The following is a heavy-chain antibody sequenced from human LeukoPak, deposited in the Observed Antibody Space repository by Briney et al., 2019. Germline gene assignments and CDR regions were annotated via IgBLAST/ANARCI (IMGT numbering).Heavy chain of an antibody. V-gene: IGHV1-2*02. CDR1: GYTFTDYY. D-gene: IGHD3-10*01. CDR3: ARRYFGSGSYYTDY. J-gene: IGHJ4*02. CDR2: VNPSSGDT. Sequence: GASVKVSCKASGYTFTDYYIHWVRQTPGQGLEWMGWVNPSSGDTDYAQKFQGRVTMTRDTSISTAYMELSRLRSDDTAVYYCARRYFGSGSYYTDYWGQGTLVTVSS.